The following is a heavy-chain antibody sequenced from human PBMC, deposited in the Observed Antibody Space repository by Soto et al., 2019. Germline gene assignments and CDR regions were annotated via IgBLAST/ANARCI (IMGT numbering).Heavy chain of an antibody. J-gene: IGHJ5*02. Sequence: SETLSLTCTVSGGSVSSGSYYWSWIRQPPGKGLEWIGYIYYSGSTNYNPSLKSRVTISVDTSKNQFSLKLSSVTAADTAVYYFASGNTIFGVVTPTHWFDPWGQGTLVTVSS. CDR3: ASGNTIFGVVTPTHWFDP. CDR2: IYYSGST. CDR1: GGSVSSGSYY. D-gene: IGHD3-3*01. V-gene: IGHV4-61*01.